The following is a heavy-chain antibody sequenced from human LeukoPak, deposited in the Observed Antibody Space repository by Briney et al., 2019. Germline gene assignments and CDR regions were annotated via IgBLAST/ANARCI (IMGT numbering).Heavy chain of an antibody. CDR3: ARAQWQLIDY. J-gene: IGHJ4*02. V-gene: IGHV3-48*04. CDR2: ISSSSSTI. Sequence: GGSLGLSCAASGFTFSSYSMNWDRQAPGKGLEWDSYISSSSSTIYYADSVKGRFTISRDNAKNSLYLQMNSLRAEDTAVYYCARAQWQLIDYWGQGTLVTVSS. D-gene: IGHD6-19*01. CDR1: GFTFSSYS.